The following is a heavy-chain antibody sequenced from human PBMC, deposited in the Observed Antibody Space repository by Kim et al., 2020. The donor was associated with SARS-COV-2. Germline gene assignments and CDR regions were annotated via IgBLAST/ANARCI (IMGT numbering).Heavy chain of an antibody. Sequence: SETLSLTCTVSGGSISTYYWGWIRQAPGKGLEWIGYIYSSGSTNYNPSLKSRLTISVDTSKNQFFLKLNSGTAAASAIYDCARASGLADGVAFDFWG. CDR2: IYSSGST. CDR3: ARASGLADGVAFDF. D-gene: IGHD6-13*01. J-gene: IGHJ4*01. CDR1: GGSISTYY. V-gene: IGHV4-59*01.